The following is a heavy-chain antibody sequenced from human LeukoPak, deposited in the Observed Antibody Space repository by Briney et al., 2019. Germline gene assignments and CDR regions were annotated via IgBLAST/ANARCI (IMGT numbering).Heavy chain of an antibody. CDR1: GGSISRGDYY. D-gene: IGHD4-11*01. CDR3: ARQTTVTTSYYYYGMDV. V-gene: IGHV4-30-4*01. Sequence: SQTLSLTCTVYGGSISRGDYYSRWIRQPPGKGLEWIGYIYYSGSTYYNPSLKSRVTISVDTSKNQFSLKLSSVTAADTAVYYCARQTTVTTSYYYYGMDVWGQGTTVTVSS. CDR2: IYYSGST. J-gene: IGHJ6*02.